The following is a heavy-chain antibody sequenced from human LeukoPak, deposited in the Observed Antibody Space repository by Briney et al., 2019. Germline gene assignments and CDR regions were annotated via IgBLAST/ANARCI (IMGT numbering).Heavy chain of an antibody. V-gene: IGHV3-33*01. CDR3: ARGFLDFDS. CDR2: IWYDGSNT. Sequence: GGPLRLSCVASGFTFNSFGMHGVRRAPGKGVEWVALIWYDGSNTYYADSVKGRFTISRDDSKNTVHLQMNSLRAEDTALYYCARGFLDFDSWGQGTLVIVSS. J-gene: IGHJ4*02. CDR1: GFTFNSFG. D-gene: IGHD3-3*01.